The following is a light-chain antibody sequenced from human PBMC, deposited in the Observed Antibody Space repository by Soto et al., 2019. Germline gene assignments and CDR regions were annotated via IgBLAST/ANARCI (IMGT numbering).Light chain of an antibody. V-gene: IGKV1-27*01. CDR2: AAS. Sequence: DIQMTQSPSSLSASVGDRVTMTCRASQDIRNYVAWYQQKPGEVPKLLIYAASTFQSGVPARFSGGGFGTDFTLTIPSLRPEDVATYFCQRYHSALLAFGPGTKVDLK. J-gene: IGKJ3*01. CDR3: QRYHSALLA. CDR1: QDIRNY.